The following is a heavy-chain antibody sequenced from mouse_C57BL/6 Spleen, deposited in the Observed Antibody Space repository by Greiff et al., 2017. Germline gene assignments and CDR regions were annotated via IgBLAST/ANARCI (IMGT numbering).Heavy chain of an antibody. CDR3: ANHNWAVFDY. D-gene: IGHD4-1*02. Sequence: VQLQQSGAELVKPGASVKISCKASGYTFTGYYINWVKQRPGQGLEWIGKIGPGSGSTYYNEKFKGKATLTADKSSSTAYMQLGSLTSEDSAVYFCANHNWAVFDYWGQGTTLTVSS. J-gene: IGHJ2*01. CDR2: IGPGSGST. CDR1: GYTFTGYY. V-gene: IGHV1-77*01.